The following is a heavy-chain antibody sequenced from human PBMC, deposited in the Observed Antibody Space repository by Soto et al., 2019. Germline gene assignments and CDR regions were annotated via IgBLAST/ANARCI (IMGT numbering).Heavy chain of an antibody. Sequence: SETLSLTCAVSGGSISSGGYSWSWIRQPPGKGLEWIGYISHSGSTYYNPSLKSRVTISVDKSKNQFSLKLSSVTAADTAVYYCASVRGGYYYAMDVWGQGTTVTVSS. D-gene: IGHD3-10*02. CDR1: GGSISSGGYS. V-gene: IGHV4-30-2*01. J-gene: IGHJ6*02. CDR3: ASVRGGYYYAMDV. CDR2: ISHSGST.